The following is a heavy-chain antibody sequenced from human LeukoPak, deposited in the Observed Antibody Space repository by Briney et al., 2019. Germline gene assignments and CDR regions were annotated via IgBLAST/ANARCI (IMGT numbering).Heavy chain of an antibody. CDR3: ARLEYGG. Sequence: GGSLRLSCAGSGFTFSTFWMTWVRQAPGKGLEWVANIDEDGSEKYFVDSVKGRFTISRDNAKNSLYLQMNSLTVEDAAVYYCARLEYGGWGQGTLVTVSS. CDR1: GFTFSTFW. J-gene: IGHJ4*02. V-gene: IGHV3-7*03. CDR2: IDEDGSEK. D-gene: IGHD4-23*01.